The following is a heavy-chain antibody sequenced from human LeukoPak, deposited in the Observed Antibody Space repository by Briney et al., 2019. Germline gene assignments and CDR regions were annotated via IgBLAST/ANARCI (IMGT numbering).Heavy chain of an antibody. D-gene: IGHD3-3*01. CDR2: ISSSSSTI. V-gene: IGHV3-48*01. CDR1: GFTFSSYS. Sequence: PGGSLRLSCAASGFTFSSYSMNWVRQAPGKGLEWVSYISSSSSTIYYADSVKGRFTISRDNAKNSLYLQMNSLRAEDTAVYYCASLLSYDFWSGYPFDYWGQGILVTVSS. J-gene: IGHJ4*02. CDR3: ASLLSYDFWSGYPFDY.